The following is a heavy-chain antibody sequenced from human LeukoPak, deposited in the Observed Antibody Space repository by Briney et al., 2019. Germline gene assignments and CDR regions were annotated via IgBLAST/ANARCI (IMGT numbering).Heavy chain of an antibody. Sequence: PGGSLRLSCAASGFTFSSYSMNWVRQAPGKGLEWVSSISSGSSYIYYADSLKGRFTISRDNAKNSLYLQMNSLRAEDTAVYYCARDLSGSYDWDYWGQGTLVTVSS. CDR2: ISSGSSYI. CDR1: GFTFSSYS. V-gene: IGHV3-21*01. J-gene: IGHJ4*02. CDR3: ARDLSGSYDWDY. D-gene: IGHD1-26*01.